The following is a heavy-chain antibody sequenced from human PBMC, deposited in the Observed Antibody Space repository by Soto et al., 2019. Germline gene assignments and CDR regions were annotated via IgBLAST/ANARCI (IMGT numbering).Heavy chain of an antibody. Sequence: SQTLSLTCAISGDSVSTNTATWDWIRQSPSRGLEWLGRTYYRSKWYNDYAVSVKSRITINPDTSNNQLSLQLNSVTPDDTAVYYCARGTAGPYYSDYWGQGTLVTVSS. CDR1: GDSVSTNTAT. V-gene: IGHV6-1*01. CDR2: TYYRSKWYN. D-gene: IGHD2-21*02. CDR3: ARGTAGPYYSDY. J-gene: IGHJ4*02.